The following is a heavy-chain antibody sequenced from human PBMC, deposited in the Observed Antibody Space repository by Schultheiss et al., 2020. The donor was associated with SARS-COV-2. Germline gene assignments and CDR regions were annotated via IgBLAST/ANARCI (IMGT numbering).Heavy chain of an antibody. CDR2: IYYSGST. CDR1: GGSFSGYY. V-gene: IGHV4-34*01. D-gene: IGHD1-7*01. CDR3: ARDPWNYAEDV. Sequence: SETLSLTCAVYGGSFSGYYWSWIRQPPGKGLEWIGYIYYSGSTYYNPSLKSRVTISVDTSKNQFSLKLSSVTAADTAVYYCARDPWNYAEDVWGQGTTVTVSS. J-gene: IGHJ6*02.